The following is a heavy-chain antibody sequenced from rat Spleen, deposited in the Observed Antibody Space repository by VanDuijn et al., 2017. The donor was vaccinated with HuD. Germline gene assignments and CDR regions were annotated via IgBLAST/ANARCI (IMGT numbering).Heavy chain of an antibody. D-gene: IGHD5-1*01. Sequence: QVQLKESGPGLVKPSLTLSLTCTVSGFSLSNYGVFWVRQPPGKGLEWMGRMYYDGDTAYNSTLKSRLSISRDTSKNQVFLKMSSLQTDDTGTYYFTRDPPGSSGVMDVWGQGTSVTVSS. V-gene: IGHV2-63*01. J-gene: IGHJ4*01. CDR1: GFSLSNYG. CDR3: TRDPPGSSGVMDV. CDR2: MYYDGDT.